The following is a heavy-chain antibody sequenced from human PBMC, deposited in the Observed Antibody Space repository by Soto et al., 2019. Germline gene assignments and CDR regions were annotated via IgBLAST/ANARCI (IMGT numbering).Heavy chain of an antibody. CDR3: TTYPSYYDILTGYSHLDY. D-gene: IGHD3-9*01. CDR1: GFTFSGSA. V-gene: IGHV3-73*01. CDR2: IRSKANSYAT. Sequence: GGSLRLSCAASGFTFSGSAMHWVRQASGKGLEWVGRIRSKANSYATAYAASVKGRFTISRDDSKNTAYLQMNSLKTEDTAVYYCTTYPSYYDILTGYSHLDYWGQGTLVTVSS. J-gene: IGHJ4*02.